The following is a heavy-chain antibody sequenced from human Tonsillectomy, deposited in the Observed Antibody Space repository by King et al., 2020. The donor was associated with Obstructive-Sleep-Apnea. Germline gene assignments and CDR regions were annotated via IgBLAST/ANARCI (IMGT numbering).Heavy chain of an antibody. CDR2: ISGSGGST. J-gene: IGHJ4*02. Sequence: VQLVESGGGLVQPGGSLRLSCAASGFTFSSYAISWVRQAPGKGLEWVSAISGSGGSTYYADSVKGRFTISRDNSKNTLYLQMNSLRAEDTAVYYCPINYDSSGYYYFDYWGQGTLVTVSS. CDR3: PINYDSSGYYYFDY. CDR1: GFTFSSYA. D-gene: IGHD3-22*01. V-gene: IGHV3-23*04.